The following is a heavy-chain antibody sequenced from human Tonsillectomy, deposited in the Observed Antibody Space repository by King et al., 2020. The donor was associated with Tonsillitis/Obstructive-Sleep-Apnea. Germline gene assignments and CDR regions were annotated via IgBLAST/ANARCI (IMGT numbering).Heavy chain of an antibody. V-gene: IGHV4-34*01. D-gene: IGHD6-25*01. CDR2: INHSGST. CDR1: GGSFSGYY. Sequence: VQLQQWGAGLLKPSETLSLTCAVYGGSFSGYYWSWIRQPPGKGLEWIGEINHSGSTNYNPSLKSRVTISVSTSKNQFSLKLSSVTAADTAVYYCAYSAADMDVWGKGTTVTVSS. J-gene: IGHJ6*03. CDR3: AYSAADMDV.